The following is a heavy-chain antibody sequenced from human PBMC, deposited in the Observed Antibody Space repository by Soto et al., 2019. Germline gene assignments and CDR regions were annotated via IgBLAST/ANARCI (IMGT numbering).Heavy chain of an antibody. J-gene: IGHJ4*02. CDR1: GFTFSSYW. Sequence: GRSLRLSCAASGFTFSSYWMHWVRQAPGKGLVWVSRINSDGSSTSYADSVKGRFTISRDNAKNTLYLQMNSLRAEDTAVYYCARVRSRHSSSWTYYFDYWGQGTLVTLSS. CDR2: INSDGSST. V-gene: IGHV3-74*01. CDR3: ARVRSRHSSSWTYYFDY. D-gene: IGHD6-13*01.